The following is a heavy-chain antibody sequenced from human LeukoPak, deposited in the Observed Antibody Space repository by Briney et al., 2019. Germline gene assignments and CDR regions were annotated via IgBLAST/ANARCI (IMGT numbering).Heavy chain of an antibody. CDR2: IIPIFGTA. CDR3: ASGELLRWFDP. Sequence: GASVKVSCKASGYTFTSYGISWVRQAPGQGLEWMGGIIPIFGTANYAQKFQGRVTITADESTSTAYMELSSLRSEDTAVYYCASGELLRWFDPWGQGTLVTVSS. V-gene: IGHV1-69*13. CDR1: GYTFTSYG. J-gene: IGHJ5*02. D-gene: IGHD1-26*01.